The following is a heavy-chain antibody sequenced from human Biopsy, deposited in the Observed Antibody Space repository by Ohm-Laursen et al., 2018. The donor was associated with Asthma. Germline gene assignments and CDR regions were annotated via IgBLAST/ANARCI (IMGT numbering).Heavy chain of an antibody. CDR3: AKEVFPGWELRRGPDS. CDR2: ISFDGTNR. J-gene: IGHJ4*02. V-gene: IGHV3-30*18. Sequence: SLRLSCAASGFSFSNYGMHWVRQAPGKGLDWVAVISFDGTNRNYTDSVKGRFTISRDNSRNTLHLEMNSLRAEDTAVYFCAKEVFPGWELRRGPDSWGQGTLVTVSA. CDR1: GFSFSNYG. D-gene: IGHD1-26*01.